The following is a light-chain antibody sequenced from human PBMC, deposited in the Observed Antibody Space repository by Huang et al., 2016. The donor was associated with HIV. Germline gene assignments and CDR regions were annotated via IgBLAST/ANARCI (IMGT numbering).Light chain of an antibody. V-gene: IGKV3-11*01. Sequence: EVVLTQSPATLSLSAGETATLSCWASQHVTTYLAWYQQKAGQSPSLLIYDASNRATGIPARFSGSGSGTDFTLTSNSLEPMDSAVYYCQQHTSWPTFGQGTNLEIK. CDR2: DAS. J-gene: IGKJ2*01. CDR3: QQHTSWPT. CDR1: QHVTTY.